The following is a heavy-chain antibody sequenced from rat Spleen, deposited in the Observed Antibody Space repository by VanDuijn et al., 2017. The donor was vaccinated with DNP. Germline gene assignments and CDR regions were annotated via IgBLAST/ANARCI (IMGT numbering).Heavy chain of an antibody. CDR2: ISYDGSNT. V-gene: IGHV5-7*01. D-gene: IGHD1-9*01. CDR3: ARRGHTTAINYFNY. J-gene: IGHJ2*01. CDR1: GFTFSDYN. Sequence: EVQLVESGGGLVLPGRSLKLSCSASGFTFSDYNMAWVRQAPKMGLEWVARISYDGSNTFYRDSVKGRFTASRDNAKSTLYLQMDSLRSEDTATYYCARRGHTTAINYFNYWGQGVMVTVSS.